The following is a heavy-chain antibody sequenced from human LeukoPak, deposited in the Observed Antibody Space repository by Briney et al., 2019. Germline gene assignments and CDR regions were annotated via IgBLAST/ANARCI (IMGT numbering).Heavy chain of an antibody. Sequence: GGSLRLSCGASGFTFSSYSMNWVRQAPGKGLEWVSSISSSSSYIYYADSVKGRLTISRDNAKNSLYLQMNSLRAEDTAVYYCARDLYEGGAYFDYWGQGTLVTVSS. CDR2: ISSSSSYI. CDR3: ARDLYEGGAYFDY. J-gene: IGHJ4*02. D-gene: IGHD5/OR15-5a*01. V-gene: IGHV3-21*01. CDR1: GFTFSSYS.